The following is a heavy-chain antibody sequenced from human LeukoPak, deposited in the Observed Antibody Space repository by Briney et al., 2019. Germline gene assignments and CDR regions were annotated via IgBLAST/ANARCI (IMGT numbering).Heavy chain of an antibody. Sequence: KTSETLSLTCTVSGGSISSYYWSWIRQPPGKGLEWIGYIYYSGSTNYNPSLKSRVTISVDTSKNQFSLKLSSVTAADTAVYYCARDRCSGGSCYFSQNWFDPWGQGTLVTVSS. CDR3: ARDRCSGGSCYFSQNWFDP. V-gene: IGHV4-59*01. D-gene: IGHD2-15*01. CDR1: GGSISSYY. J-gene: IGHJ5*02. CDR2: IYYSGST.